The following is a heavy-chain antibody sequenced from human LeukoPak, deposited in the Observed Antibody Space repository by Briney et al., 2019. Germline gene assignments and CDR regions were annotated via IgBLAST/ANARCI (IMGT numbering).Heavy chain of an antibody. V-gene: IGHV4-30-4*08. D-gene: IGHD3-9*01. CDR2: IYYSGST. CDR3: ARESNYDILTGYYSGFDY. Sequence: SETLSLTCNVSGGSISSGDYYWSWIRQPPGKGLEWIGYIYYSGSTYYNPSLKSRVTISVDTSKNQFSLKLSSVTAADTAVYYCARESNYDILTGYYSGFDYWGQGTLVTVSS. CDR1: GGSISSGDYY. J-gene: IGHJ4*02.